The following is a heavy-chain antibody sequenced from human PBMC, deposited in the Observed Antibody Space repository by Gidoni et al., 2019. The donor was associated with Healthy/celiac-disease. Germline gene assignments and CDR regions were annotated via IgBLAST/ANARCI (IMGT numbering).Heavy chain of an antibody. V-gene: IGHV3-53*04. D-gene: IGHD1-1*01. Sequence: EVQLVESGGGLVQPGGSLRLSCAASGFTVSSNYMSWVRQAPGKGLERVAVIYSGGSTYYADSVKGRFTISRHNSKNTLYLQMNSLRAEDTAVYYCARGYNWNDVPPDYWGQGTLVTVSS. J-gene: IGHJ4*02. CDR2: IYSGGST. CDR1: GFTVSSNY. CDR3: ARGYNWNDVPPDY.